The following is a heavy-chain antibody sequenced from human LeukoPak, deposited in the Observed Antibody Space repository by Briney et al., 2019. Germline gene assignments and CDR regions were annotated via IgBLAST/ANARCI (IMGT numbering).Heavy chain of an antibody. J-gene: IGHJ5*02. Sequence: ASVKVSCKASGYTFTSYDINWVRQATGQGLEWMGWMSPNSGNTGYAQKFQGRVTITRNTSISTAYMELSSLRSEDTAVYYCARGDLYSSGWGVDPWGQGTLVTVSS. CDR2: MSPNSGNT. D-gene: IGHD6-19*01. CDR3: ARGDLYSSGWGVDP. CDR1: GYTFTSYD. V-gene: IGHV1-8*03.